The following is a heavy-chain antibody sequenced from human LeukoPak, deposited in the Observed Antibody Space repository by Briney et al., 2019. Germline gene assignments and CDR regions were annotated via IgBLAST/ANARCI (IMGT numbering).Heavy chain of an antibody. D-gene: IGHD3-22*01. CDR1: GFTFSSYG. V-gene: IGHV3-33*03. J-gene: IGHJ3*02. CDR3: ASTHYYSDAFDI. Sequence: PGRSLRLSCAASGFTFSSYGMHWVRQAPGKGLEWVAVIWYDGSNKYYADSVKGRFTISRDNAKNSLYLQMNSLRAEDTAVYYCASTHYYSDAFDIWGQGTMVTVPS. CDR2: IWYDGSNK.